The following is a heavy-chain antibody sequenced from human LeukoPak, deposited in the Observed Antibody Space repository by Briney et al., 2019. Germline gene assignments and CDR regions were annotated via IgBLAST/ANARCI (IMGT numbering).Heavy chain of an antibody. CDR3: AKGEHSSSWFGAVGGTIDY. CDR1: GFTFSSYA. CDR2: ISGSGGST. J-gene: IGHJ4*02. D-gene: IGHD6-13*01. Sequence: PGGSLRLSCAASGFTFSSYAMSWVRQAPGKGLEWVSAISGSGGSTYYADSVKGRFTISRDNSKNTLYLQMNSLRAEDTAVYYCAKGEHSSSWFGAVGGTIDYWGQGTLVTVSS. V-gene: IGHV3-23*01.